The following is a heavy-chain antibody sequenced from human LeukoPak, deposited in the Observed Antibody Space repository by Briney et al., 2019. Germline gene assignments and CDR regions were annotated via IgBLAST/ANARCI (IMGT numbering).Heavy chain of an antibody. CDR3: AGGYSYGSPVY. D-gene: IGHD5-18*01. Sequence: GGSLRLSCAASGFTFDDYGMHWVRLAPGKGLEWVSGITWNSVNIGYADSVKGRFTISRDNAKNSLYLQMNSLRAEDTALYSCAGGYSYGSPVYWGQGTLVTVSS. CDR1: GFTFDDYG. V-gene: IGHV3-9*01. CDR2: ITWNSVNI. J-gene: IGHJ4*02.